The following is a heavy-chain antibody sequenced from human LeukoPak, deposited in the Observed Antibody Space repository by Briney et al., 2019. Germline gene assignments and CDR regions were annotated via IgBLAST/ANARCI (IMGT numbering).Heavy chain of an antibody. CDR1: GGSISSGGYY. J-gene: IGHJ3*02. CDR2: IYYSGST. Sequence: SQTLSLTCTVSGGSISSGGYYWSWIRQHPGKGLEWIGYIYYSGSTYYNPSLKSRVTISVDTSKNQFSLKLSSVTAADTAVYYCARVMPVTSDAFDIWGQGTMVTVSS. CDR3: ARVMPVTSDAFDI. D-gene: IGHD4-17*01. V-gene: IGHV4-31*03.